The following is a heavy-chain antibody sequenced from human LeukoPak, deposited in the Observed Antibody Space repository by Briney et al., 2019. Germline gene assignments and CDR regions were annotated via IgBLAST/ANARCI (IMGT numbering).Heavy chain of an antibody. CDR1: GGTFSSYA. CDR3: ANTGRGDYYGMDV. V-gene: IGHV1-69*01. Sequence: ASVKVSCKASGGTFSSYAISWVRQAPGQGLEWMGGIIPIFGTANYAQKFQGRVTITADESTSTAYMELSSLRSEDTAAYYCANTGRGDYYGMDVWGQGTTVTVSS. CDR2: IIPIFGTA. J-gene: IGHJ6*02. D-gene: IGHD5-18*01.